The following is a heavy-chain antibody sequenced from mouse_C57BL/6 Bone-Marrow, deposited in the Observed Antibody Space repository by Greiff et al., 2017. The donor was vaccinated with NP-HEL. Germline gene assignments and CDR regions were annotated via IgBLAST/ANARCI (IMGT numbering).Heavy chain of an antibody. D-gene: IGHD1-1*01. Sequence: EVKLVESGGDLVKPGGSLKLSCAASGFTFSSYGMSWVRQTPDKRLEWVATISSGGSYTYYPDSVKGRFTISRDNAKNTLYLQMSSLKSEDTAMYYCARHLGSSYVFAYWGQGTLVTVSA. CDR3: ARHLGSSYVFAY. CDR1: GFTFSSYG. J-gene: IGHJ3*01. V-gene: IGHV5-6*01. CDR2: ISSGGSYT.